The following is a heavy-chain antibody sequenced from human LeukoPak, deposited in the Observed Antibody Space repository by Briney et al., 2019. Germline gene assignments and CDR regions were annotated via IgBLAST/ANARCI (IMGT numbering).Heavy chain of an antibody. CDR1: GYTFTGYY. J-gene: IGHJ4*02. V-gene: IGHV1-2*02. CDR3: ARGGRVVRGVIIDY. Sequence: ASVKVSCKASGYTFTGYYMHWVRQAPGQGLEWMGWINPNSGDTNYAQKFQGRVTMARDTSITTAYMELSRLRSDDTAVYYCARGGRVVRGVIIDYWGQGTLVTVSS. D-gene: IGHD3-10*01. CDR2: INPNSGDT.